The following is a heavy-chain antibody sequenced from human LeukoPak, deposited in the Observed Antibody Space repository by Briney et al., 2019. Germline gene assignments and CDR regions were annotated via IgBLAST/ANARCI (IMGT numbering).Heavy chain of an antibody. V-gene: IGHV1-46*01. Sequence: ASVKVSCKASGYTFTGYYMHWVRQAPGQGLEWMGIINPSGGSTSYAQKFQGRVTMTRDMSTSTVYMELSSLRSEDTAVYYCARDDPPYYYGSGSRAFDYWGQGTLVTVSS. CDR2: INPSGGST. D-gene: IGHD3-10*01. J-gene: IGHJ4*02. CDR3: ARDDPPYYYGSGSRAFDY. CDR1: GYTFTGYY.